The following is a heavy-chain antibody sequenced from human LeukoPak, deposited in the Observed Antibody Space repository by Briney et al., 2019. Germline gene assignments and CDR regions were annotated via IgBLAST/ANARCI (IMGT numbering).Heavy chain of an antibody. CDR1: GYTFTGYY. D-gene: IGHD3-22*01. V-gene: IGHV1-8*03. J-gene: IGHJ4*02. CDR2: MNPNSGNT. CDR3: ARGHYDSSGYYPRFDY. Sequence: ASVKVSCKASGYTFTGYYMHWVRQAPGQGLEWMGWMNPNSGNTGYAQKFQGRVTITRNTSISTAYMELSSLRSEDTAVYYCARGHYDSSGYYPRFDYWGQGTLVTVSS.